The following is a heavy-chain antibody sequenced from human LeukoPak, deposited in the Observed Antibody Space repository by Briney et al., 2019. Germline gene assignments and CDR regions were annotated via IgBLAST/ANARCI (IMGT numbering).Heavy chain of an antibody. J-gene: IGHJ5*02. CDR2: MNPNSGNT. V-gene: IGHV1-8*01. CDR3: ASGGYGSSSEGNWFDP. CDR1: GYTFTSYD. Sequence: GASVKVSRKASGYTFTSYDINWVRQATGQGLEWMGWMNPNSGNTGYAQKFQGRVTMTRNTSISTAYMELSSLRSEDTAVYYCASGGYGSSSEGNWFDPWGQGTLVTVSS. D-gene: IGHD6-6*01.